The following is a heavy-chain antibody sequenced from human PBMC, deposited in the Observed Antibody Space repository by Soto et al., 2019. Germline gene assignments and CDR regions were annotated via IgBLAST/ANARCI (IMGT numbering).Heavy chain of an antibody. CDR2: INHSGST. CDR1: GGSFSGYY. V-gene: IGHV4-34*01. CDR3: ARGLAAGTILDY. J-gene: IGHJ4*02. Sequence: PSETLSLTCAVYGGSFSGYYWSWIRQPPGKGLEWIGEINHSGSTNYNPSLKSRVTISVDTSKNQFSLKLSSVTAADTAVYYCARGLAAGTILDYWGQGTLVTVPS. D-gene: IGHD6-13*01.